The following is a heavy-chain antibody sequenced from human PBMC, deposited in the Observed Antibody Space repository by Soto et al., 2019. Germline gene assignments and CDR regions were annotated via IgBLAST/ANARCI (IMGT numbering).Heavy chain of an antibody. D-gene: IGHD6-13*01. CDR3: SVEEEDEYSKPRDDAVDI. CDR1: GGSFRSHA. J-gene: IGHJ3*02. Sequence: QIQLVQSGAEVKKPGSSVRVSCKASGGSFRSHAVTWVRQAPGQGLEWMGRIIPILDETKFAQKFQDRVTMTDDKSTSTVYMDLSSLTSEDTAMYFCSVEEEDEYSKPRDDAVDIWGQGTKVTVSS. V-gene: IGHV1-69*04. CDR2: IIPILDET.